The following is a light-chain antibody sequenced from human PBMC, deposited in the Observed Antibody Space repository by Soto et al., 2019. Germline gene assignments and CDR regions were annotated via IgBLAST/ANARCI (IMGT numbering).Light chain of an antibody. J-gene: IGKJ4*01. Sequence: EIVMTQSPATLSLSPGERATLSCRASQSISSNYLSWYQQKPGQAPRLLIYGASTRATGIPARFSGSGSGTDFTLTISSLQPEDFAVYYCQQDYNLPHTFGGGTKAEIK. CDR2: GAS. CDR1: QSISSNY. CDR3: QQDYNLPHT. V-gene: IGKV3D-7*01.